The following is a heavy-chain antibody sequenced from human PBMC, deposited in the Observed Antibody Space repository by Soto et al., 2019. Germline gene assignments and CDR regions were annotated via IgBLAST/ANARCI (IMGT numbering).Heavy chain of an antibody. J-gene: IGHJ6*02. Sequence: GGSLRLSCAASGFTFSSYGMHWVRQAPGKGLEWVAVISYDGSNKYYADSVKGRFTISRDNSKNTLYLQMNSLRAEDTAVYYCAKDHSSSSWYVGVGYYYYYGMDVWGQGTTVTVSS. V-gene: IGHV3-30*18. CDR3: AKDHSSSSWYVGVGYYYYYGMDV. CDR1: GFTFSSYG. CDR2: ISYDGSNK. D-gene: IGHD6-13*01.